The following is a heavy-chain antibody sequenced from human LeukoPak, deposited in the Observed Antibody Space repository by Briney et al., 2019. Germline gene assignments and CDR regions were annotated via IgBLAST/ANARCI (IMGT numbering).Heavy chain of an antibody. CDR1: GGSISSSSYY. J-gene: IGHJ4*02. Sequence: SETLSLTCTVSGGSISSSSYYWGWIRQPPGKGLEWIGSIYYSGSTYYNPSLKSRVTISVDTSKNQFSLKLSSVTAAGTAVYYCARQEWELLNFDYWGQGTLVTVSS. V-gene: IGHV4-39*01. CDR2: IYYSGST. CDR3: ARQEWELLNFDY. D-gene: IGHD1-26*01.